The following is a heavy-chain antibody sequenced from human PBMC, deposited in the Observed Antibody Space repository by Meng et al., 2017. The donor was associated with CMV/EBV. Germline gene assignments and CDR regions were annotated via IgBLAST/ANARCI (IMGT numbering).Heavy chain of an antibody. V-gene: IGHV3-48*04. CDR2: ISSSSSTI. D-gene: IGHD2-2*02. J-gene: IGHJ6*02. CDR1: GFTFSSYS. CDR3: ARAGTIYCSSTSCYTGFWSGNYYYGMDV. Sequence: GGSLRLSCAASGFTFSSYSMNWVRQAPGKGLEWVSYISSSSSTIYYADSVKGRFTISRDNAKNSLYLQMNSLRAEDTAVYYCARAGTIYCSSTSCYTGFWSGNYYYGMDVWGQGTTVTVS.